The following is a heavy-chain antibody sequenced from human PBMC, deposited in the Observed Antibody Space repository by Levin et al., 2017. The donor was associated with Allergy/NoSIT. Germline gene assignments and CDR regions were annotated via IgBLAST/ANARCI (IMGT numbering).Heavy chain of an antibody. Sequence: PSETLSLTCSVSGGSISSYYWSWIRQPPGKGLQWIGSISYSGSTNYNPSLKSRVTISVDTSKNQFSLTLSSVTAADTAVYYCARQSGYCTGGNCYLFWFDTWGQGTLVTVSS. CDR1: GGSISSYY. J-gene: IGHJ5*02. CDR2: ISYSGST. V-gene: IGHV4-59*08. CDR3: ARQSGYCTGGNCYLFWFDT. D-gene: IGHD2-15*01.